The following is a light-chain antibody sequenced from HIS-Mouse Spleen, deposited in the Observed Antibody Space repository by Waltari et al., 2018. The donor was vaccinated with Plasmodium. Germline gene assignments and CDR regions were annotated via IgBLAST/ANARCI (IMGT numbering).Light chain of an antibody. Sequence: QSALTQPPSASGSPGQSVPIPCTGTSSDVGGYHYVSWYQQHPGKAPKRMIYEVSKRPSGVPDRFSGSKSGNTASLTVSGLQAEDEADYYCSSYAGSNNVVFGGGTKLTVL. V-gene: IGLV2-8*01. CDR3: SSYAGSNNVV. J-gene: IGLJ2*01. CDR2: EVS. CDR1: SSDVGGYHY.